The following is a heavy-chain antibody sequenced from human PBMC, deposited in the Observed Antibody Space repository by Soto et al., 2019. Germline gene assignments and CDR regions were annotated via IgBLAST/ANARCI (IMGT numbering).Heavy chain of an antibody. CDR1: GGSVSSRTYY. D-gene: IGHD3-3*01. J-gene: IGHJ6*02. CDR3: ASVPYYDFWSGSRSPSYYYYGIDV. Sequence: SETLALTCTVSGGSVSSRTYYWAWIRQSPGKGREWIGNIDYSGSPYDNPSLKSRVIMSVDTSRNQFSLKLSSVTAADTAVYYCASVPYYDFWSGSRSPSYYYYGIDVWGQGTTVTVSS. CDR2: IDYSGSP. V-gene: IGHV4-39*01.